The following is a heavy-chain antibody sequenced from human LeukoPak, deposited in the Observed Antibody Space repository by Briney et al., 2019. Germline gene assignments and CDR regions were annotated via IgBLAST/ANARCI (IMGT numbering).Heavy chain of an antibody. J-gene: IGHJ4*02. CDR1: GFTFSSYA. CDR3: AKTPRRYYGGRSY. V-gene: IGHV3-30*04. Sequence: GGSLRLSCAASGFTFSSYAMHWVRQAPGKGLEWVAVISHDGSNKYYADSVKGRFTISRDNSKNTLYLQMNSLRAEDTAVYYCAKTPRRYYGGRSYWGQGTLVTVSS. CDR2: ISHDGSNK. D-gene: IGHD3-10*01.